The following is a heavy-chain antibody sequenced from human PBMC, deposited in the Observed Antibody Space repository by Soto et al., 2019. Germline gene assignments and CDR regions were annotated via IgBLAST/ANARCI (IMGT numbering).Heavy chain of an antibody. V-gene: IGHV3-21*04. CDR3: AKGRSYYYYYGVDV. Sequence: GGSLRLSCAASGFTFSSYAMHWVRQAPGKGLEWVSSISSSSSYIYYADSVKGRFTISRDNSKSTLYLQMNSLRAEDTALYYCAKGRSYYYYYGVDVWGQGTTVTVSS. CDR1: GFTFSSYA. J-gene: IGHJ6*02. CDR2: ISSSSSYI.